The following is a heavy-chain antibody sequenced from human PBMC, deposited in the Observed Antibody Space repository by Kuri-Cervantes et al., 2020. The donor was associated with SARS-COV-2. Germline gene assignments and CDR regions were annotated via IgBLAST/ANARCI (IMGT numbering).Heavy chain of an antibody. D-gene: IGHD3-16*02. Sequence: GESLKISCAASGFTFSSYDMHWVRQAPGKGLEWVAVISYDGSNKYYADSVKGRFTISRDNSKNTLYLQMNSLRAEDTAVYYCARSYYDYIWGSHRPEALDYWGQGTLVTVSS. J-gene: IGHJ4*02. CDR2: ISYDGSNK. CDR3: ARSYYDYIWGSHRPEALDY. CDR1: GFTFSSYD. V-gene: IGHV3-30-3*01.